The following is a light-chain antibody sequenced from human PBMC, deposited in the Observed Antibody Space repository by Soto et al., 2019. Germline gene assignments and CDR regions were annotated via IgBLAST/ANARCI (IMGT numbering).Light chain of an antibody. J-gene: IGKJ2*01. CDR3: QQRSNWQYT. V-gene: IGKV3-11*01. CDR2: DTS. CDR1: QCVSSY. Sequence: EIVLTQSPATLSLSPGERATLSCRASQCVSSYSAWYQQKPGQAPRLLIYDTSNRATGIPARFSGSGSGTDFTLTISGLEPEDFAVYYCQQRSNWQYTFGLGTRLEIK.